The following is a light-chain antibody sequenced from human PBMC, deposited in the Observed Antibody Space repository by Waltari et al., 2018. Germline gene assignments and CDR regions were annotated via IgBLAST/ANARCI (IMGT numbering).Light chain of an antibody. V-gene: IGKV3-20*01. Sequence: EVVLTQSPVTLSLSPGETATLSCRASRRVGANFLAWYHQRPGQSPRLLIYGTSTRAGGIPDSFNGGGSGTDFTLIINRLEPEDLGQYFCHQYDQTPWTFGQGTTVE. CDR1: RRVGANF. CDR2: GTS. CDR3: HQYDQTPWT. J-gene: IGKJ1*01.